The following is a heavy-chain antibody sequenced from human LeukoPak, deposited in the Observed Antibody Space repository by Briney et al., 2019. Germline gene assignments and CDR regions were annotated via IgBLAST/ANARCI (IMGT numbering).Heavy chain of an antibody. CDR2: IYYSGST. CDR3: ARVPIPMATIRDYYFDY. CDR1: GGSISSYY. V-gene: IGHV4-59*01. D-gene: IGHD5-24*01. J-gene: IGHJ4*02. Sequence: SETLSLTCTVSGGSISSYYWSWIRQPPGKGLEWLGYIYYSGSTNYNPSLESRVTISVDTSKNQFFLKLSSVTAADTAVYYCARVPIPMATIRDYYFDYWGQGTLVTVSS.